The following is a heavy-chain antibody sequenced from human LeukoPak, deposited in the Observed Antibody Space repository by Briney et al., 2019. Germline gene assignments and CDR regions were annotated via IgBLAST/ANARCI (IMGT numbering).Heavy chain of an antibody. CDR3: ARPAYSSSLSSHFDP. J-gene: IGHJ5*02. CDR1: GYSFSTYW. V-gene: IGHV5-51*01. D-gene: IGHD6-13*01. CDR2: IYPRDPEI. Sequence: GESLKISCEGSGYSFSTYWIAWVRQMLGKGLEWMGSIYPRDPEIRYSPSFQGQVTISADNSISTAYLQWSSLKASDTAMYYCARPAYSSSLSSHFDPWGQGTLVTVSS.